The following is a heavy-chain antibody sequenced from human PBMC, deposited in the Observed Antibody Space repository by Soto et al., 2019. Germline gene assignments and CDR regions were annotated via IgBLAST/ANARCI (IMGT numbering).Heavy chain of an antibody. V-gene: IGHV3-23*01. CDR2: ISGSGGST. J-gene: IGHJ4*02. CDR3: AKDLEYRPPYSNFDY. CDR1: GFTFSSYA. Sequence: PGGSLRLSCAASGFTFSSYAMSWVRQAPGKGLEWVSAISGSGGSTYYADSVKGRFTISRDNSKNTLYLQMNSLRAEDTAVYYCAKDLEYRPPYSNFDYWGQGTLVTVFS. D-gene: IGHD6-13*01.